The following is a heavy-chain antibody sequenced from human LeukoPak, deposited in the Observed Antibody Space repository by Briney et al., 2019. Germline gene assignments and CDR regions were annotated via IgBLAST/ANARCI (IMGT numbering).Heavy chain of an antibody. Sequence: ASVKVSCKVSGDTLTELSMHWVRQAPGKGLEWMGGFDPKEGERVYAQNFQGRFTMTEDTSSGTAYMELNSLRSEDTAVYYCTTREIVVEPAQASMVRGVLWRSDFWGHGTLVTVSS. CDR1: GDTLTELS. J-gene: IGHJ4*01. V-gene: IGHV1-24*01. D-gene: IGHD3-10*01. CDR2: FDPKEGER. CDR3: TTREIVVEPAQASMVRGVLWRSDF.